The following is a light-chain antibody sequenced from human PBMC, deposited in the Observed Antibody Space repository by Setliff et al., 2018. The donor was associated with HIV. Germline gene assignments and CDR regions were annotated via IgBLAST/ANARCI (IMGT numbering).Light chain of an antibody. Sequence: QSALAQPASVSGSPGQSITISCTGTSSDIGSYDLVSWFQQHPGKAPKAIIYEVTKRPSGVSNRFSGSKSGNTASLTISGLQAGDEADYYCCSNTGSNTYVFGTGTKVTV. CDR3: CSNTGSNTYV. J-gene: IGLJ1*01. CDR2: EVT. V-gene: IGLV2-23*02. CDR1: SSDIGSYDL.